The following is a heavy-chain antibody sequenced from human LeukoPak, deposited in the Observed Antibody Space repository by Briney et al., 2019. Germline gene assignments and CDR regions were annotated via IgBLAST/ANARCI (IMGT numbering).Heavy chain of an antibody. D-gene: IGHD2-15*01. CDR1: GFTFSSYS. Sequence: GGSLGLSCAASGFTFSSYSMNWVRQAPGKGLEWVSYISSSSSTIYYADSVKGRFTISRDNAKNSLYLQMNSLRAGDTAVYYCARVVRLYYMDVWGKGTTVTVSS. CDR3: ARVVRLYYMDV. V-gene: IGHV3-48*01. J-gene: IGHJ6*03. CDR2: ISSSSSTI.